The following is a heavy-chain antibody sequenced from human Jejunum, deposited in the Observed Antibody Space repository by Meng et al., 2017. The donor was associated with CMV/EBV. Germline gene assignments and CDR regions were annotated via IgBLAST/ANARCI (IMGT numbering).Heavy chain of an antibody. Sequence: VQLVESGGDLVKPGGSLRLSCAASGFTFSDSYMNWIRQAPGKGLKWISYIGTSSTFTNYADSVKGRFTISRDNTKNSLYLQMNSLRVEDTAVYFCVRGNYPWYFDYWGQGILVTVSS. CDR3: VRGNYPWYFDY. CDR2: IGTSSTFT. D-gene: IGHD3-10*01. J-gene: IGHJ4*02. V-gene: IGHV3-11*05. CDR1: GFTFSDSY.